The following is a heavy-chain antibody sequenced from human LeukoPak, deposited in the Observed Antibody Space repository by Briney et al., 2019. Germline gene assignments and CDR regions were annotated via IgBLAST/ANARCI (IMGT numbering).Heavy chain of an antibody. J-gene: IGHJ3*02. CDR3: AKEYGSGCEILGDAFDI. Sequence: PGGSLRLSCAASGFTFSSYAMSWVRQAPGKGLEWVSAISGSGGSTYYADSVKGRFTISRDNSKNTLYLQMNSLRAEDTAVYYCAKEYGSGCEILGDAFDIWGQGTMVTVSS. CDR2: ISGSGGST. V-gene: IGHV3-23*01. D-gene: IGHD3-10*01. CDR1: GFTFSSYA.